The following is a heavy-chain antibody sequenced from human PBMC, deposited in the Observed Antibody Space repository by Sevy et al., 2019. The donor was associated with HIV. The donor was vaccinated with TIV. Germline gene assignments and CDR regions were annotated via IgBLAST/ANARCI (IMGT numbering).Heavy chain of an antibody. Sequence: GESLKISCKGSGYSITSHWIGWVRHMPGKGLEWMGISYPDDSDTRYSPSFEGQVTFSADKSISIAYLQWSSLKASDTAMYYCATSRSGYFDSSGYYIYWGQGTLVTVSS. J-gene: IGHJ4*02. CDR2: SYPDDSDT. V-gene: IGHV5-51*01. D-gene: IGHD3-22*01. CDR1: GYSITSHW. CDR3: ATSRSGYFDSSGYYIY.